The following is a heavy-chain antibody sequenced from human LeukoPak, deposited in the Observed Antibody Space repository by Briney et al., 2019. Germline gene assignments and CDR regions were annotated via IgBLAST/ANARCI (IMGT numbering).Heavy chain of an antibody. CDR1: GFNFSKYA. CDR2: INAGAST. Sequence: GGSLRLSCAASGFNFSKYAMSWVRQAPGKGPEWVSGINAGASTDYADSVRGRFAISRDNSKNTLYLQMNSLRAEDTALYYCAKDGRSTSPRWGQGTLVTVSS. CDR3: AKDGRSTSPR. V-gene: IGHV3-23*01. D-gene: IGHD1-26*01. J-gene: IGHJ4*02.